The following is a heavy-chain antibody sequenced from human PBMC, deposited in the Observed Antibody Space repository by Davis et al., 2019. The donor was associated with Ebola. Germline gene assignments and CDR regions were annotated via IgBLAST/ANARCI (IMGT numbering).Heavy chain of an antibody. CDR3: ARVRETGTLFYYYYGMDV. CDR1: GGSISSYY. CDR2: IYYSGST. Sequence: GSLRLSCTASGGSISSYYWSWIRQPPGKGLEWIGYIYYSGSTNYNPSLKSRVTISVDTSKNQFSLQLNSVTPEDTAVYYCARVRETGTLFYYYYGMDVWGQGTTVTVSS. V-gene: IGHV4-59*12. D-gene: IGHD1-1*01. J-gene: IGHJ6*02.